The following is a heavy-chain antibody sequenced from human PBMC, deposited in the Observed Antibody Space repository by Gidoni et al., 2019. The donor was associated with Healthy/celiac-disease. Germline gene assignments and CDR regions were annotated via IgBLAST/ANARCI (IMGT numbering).Heavy chain of an antibody. CDR3: ARIVRSITIFGVVTQNWFDP. J-gene: IGHJ5*02. CDR1: GFSLSNARMG. D-gene: IGHD3-3*01. V-gene: IGHV2-26*01. CDR2: IFSNDEK. Sequence: QVTLKESGPVLVKPTETLTLTCTVSGFSLSNARMGVSWIRQPPGKALEWLAHIFSNDEKSYSTSLKSRLTISKDTSKSQVVLTMTNMDPVDTATYYCARIVRSITIFGVVTQNWFDPWGQGTLVTVSS.